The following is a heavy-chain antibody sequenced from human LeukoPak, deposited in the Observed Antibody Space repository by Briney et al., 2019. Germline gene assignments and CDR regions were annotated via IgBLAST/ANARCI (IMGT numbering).Heavy chain of an antibody. CDR2: IYTGGTT. Sequence: GGSLRLSCKASGFTVTSNHMNWVRQAPGKGLEWVSIIYTGGTTHYADSLKDRFTISRDDSINTLYLQINSLRVEDTAVYYCARDSSSYYFDYWGQGTLATVSS. CDR1: GFTVTSNH. CDR3: ARDSSSYYFDY. V-gene: IGHV3-66*01. J-gene: IGHJ4*02. D-gene: IGHD6-6*01.